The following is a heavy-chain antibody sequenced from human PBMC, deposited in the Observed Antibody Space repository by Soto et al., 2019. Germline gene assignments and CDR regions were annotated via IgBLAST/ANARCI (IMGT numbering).Heavy chain of an antibody. CDR2: INAGNGNT. CDR1: GYPFSDYA. CDR3: ARDRDRGDYYYYYMDV. D-gene: IGHD3-10*01. J-gene: IGHJ6*03. V-gene: IGHV1-3*01. Sequence: QVHLVQSGAEVKKPGASVKISCEASGYPFSDYAIHWVRQAPGQRLEWMGRINAGNGNTEYSQPFQGRLTITRDPSERTAFMELGSLTSDDSAVYFCARDRDRGDYYYYYMDVWGRGTTVIVSS.